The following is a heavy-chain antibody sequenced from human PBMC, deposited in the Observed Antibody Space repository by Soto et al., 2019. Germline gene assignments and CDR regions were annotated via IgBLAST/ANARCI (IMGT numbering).Heavy chain of an antibody. Sequence: ASVKVSCKASGYTFTGYYMHWVRQAPGQGLEWMGWINPNSGGTNYAQKFQGWVTMTRDTSISTAYMELSRLRSDDTAVYYCARGLHLVPAALGSYGMDVWGQGTTVTVS. V-gene: IGHV1-2*04. CDR3: ARGLHLVPAALGSYGMDV. CDR1: GYTFTGYY. CDR2: INPNSGGT. D-gene: IGHD2-2*01. J-gene: IGHJ6*02.